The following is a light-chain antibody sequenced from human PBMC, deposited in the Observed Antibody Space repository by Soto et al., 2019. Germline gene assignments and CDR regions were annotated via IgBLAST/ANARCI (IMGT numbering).Light chain of an antibody. CDR3: QQYNNWPPWT. Sequence: ILXXXSPXXXSXSPGERATLSCRASQSVSNNLAWYQQKPGQAPRLLIYDASTRATGIPARFSGSGSGTEFTLTISGLQSEDFAVYYCQQYNNWPPWTFGQGTKVEIK. J-gene: IGKJ1*01. CDR1: QSVSNN. CDR2: DAS. V-gene: IGKV3-15*01.